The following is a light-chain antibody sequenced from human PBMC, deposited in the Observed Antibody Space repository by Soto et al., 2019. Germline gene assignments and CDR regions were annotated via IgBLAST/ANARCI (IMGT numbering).Light chain of an antibody. J-gene: IGLJ1*01. CDR1: RTDVGGYNF. Sequence: QSVLTQPASVSGSPGQSITISCTGTRTDVGGYNFVSWYQQHPGKAPKLIIYEVSNRPSGVSNRFSGSKSDNTASLTISGLQSEAEADYYCCSYVSSKTYVFGTGTKVTVL. CDR2: EVS. CDR3: CSYVSSKTYV. V-gene: IGLV2-14*01.